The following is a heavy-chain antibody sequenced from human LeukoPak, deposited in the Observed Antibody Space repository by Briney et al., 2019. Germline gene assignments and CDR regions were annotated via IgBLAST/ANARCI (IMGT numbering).Heavy chain of an antibody. CDR3: ASPIRFHDAFDI. J-gene: IGHJ3*02. CDR1: GFTFSSYS. CDR2: ISSSSSTI. D-gene: IGHD3-3*01. Sequence: GGSLRLSCAASGFTFSSYSMSWVRHAPGKGLEWVSYISSSSSTIYYADSVKGRFTISRDNAKNSLYLQMNSLRAEDTAVYYCASPIRFHDAFDIWGQGTMVTVSS. V-gene: IGHV3-48*01.